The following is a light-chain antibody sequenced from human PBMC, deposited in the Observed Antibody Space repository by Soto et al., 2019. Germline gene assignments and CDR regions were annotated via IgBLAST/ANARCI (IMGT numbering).Light chain of an antibody. Sequence: QSVLTQPPSASGTPGQRVTISRSGSDSNIGSNTVNWYQQVPGTAPKLLIYSNSQRPSGVPDRFSGSKSGTSASLAISGLQSEDEADYYCAAWDDSLNGRAVFGGGTKLTVL. CDR3: AAWDDSLNGRAV. CDR2: SNS. J-gene: IGLJ3*02. CDR1: DSNIGSNT. V-gene: IGLV1-44*01.